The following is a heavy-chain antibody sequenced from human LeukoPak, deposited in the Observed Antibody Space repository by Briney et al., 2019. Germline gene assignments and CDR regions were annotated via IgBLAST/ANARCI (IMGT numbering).Heavy chain of an antibody. V-gene: IGHV1-2*02. D-gene: IGHD6-19*01. CDR3: ARDGDTSSGWYGYSDY. CDR2: VNPNSGGP. CDR1: EYTFTGYY. J-gene: IGHJ4*02. Sequence: GASVKVSCKASEYTFTGYYIHWVRQAPGQGLEWMGWVNPNSGGPNYAQKFQGRVTMTRDTSISTAYMELTRLTSDDTAVYYCARDGDTSSGWYGYSDYWGQGTLVTVSS.